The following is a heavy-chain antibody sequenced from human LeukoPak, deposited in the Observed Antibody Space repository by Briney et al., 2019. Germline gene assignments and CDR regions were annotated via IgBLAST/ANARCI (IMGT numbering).Heavy chain of an antibody. CDR3: AREGTAMVRFDY. J-gene: IGHJ4*02. Sequence: PGGSLRLSCAASGFTFSRYEMNWVRQAPGKGLEWVSYISSGGNTIYYADSVKGRFTVSRDNAKNSLYLQMNSLRAEDTAVYYCAREGTAMVRFDYWGQRTLVTVSS. V-gene: IGHV3-48*03. CDR2: ISSGGNTI. D-gene: IGHD5-18*01. CDR1: GFTFSRYE.